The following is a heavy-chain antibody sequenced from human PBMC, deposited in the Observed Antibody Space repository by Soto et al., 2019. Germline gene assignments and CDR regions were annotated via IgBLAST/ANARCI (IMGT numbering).Heavy chain of an antibody. V-gene: IGHV6-1*01. D-gene: IGHD6-25*01. CDR1: GDSVSSNSAA. CDR2: TYYKSKWYT. J-gene: IGHJ4*02. Sequence: QVQLRQSGPGLVRPSQTLSLTCVISGDSVSSNSAAWSWIRQSPSRGPEWLGRTYYKSKWYTDYAISVKSRITISPDTSKNQFSLQLNSVTPEDTAVYYCARAPGSVYSYYFDSWGQGTLVTVSS. CDR3: ARAPGSVYSYYFDS.